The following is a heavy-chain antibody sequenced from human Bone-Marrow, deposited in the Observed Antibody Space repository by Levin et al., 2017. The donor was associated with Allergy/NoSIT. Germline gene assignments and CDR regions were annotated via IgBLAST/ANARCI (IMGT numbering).Heavy chain of an antibody. CDR3: ARGRYCSSTSCYEFYSYYFDY. J-gene: IGHJ4*02. D-gene: IGHD2-2*01. CDR2: IYYSGST. Sequence: SETLSLTCTVSGGSISSGGYYWSWIRQHPGKGLEWIGYIYYSGSTYYNPSLKSRVTISVDTSKNQFSLKLSSVTAADTAVYYCARGRYCSSTSCYEFYSYYFDYWGQGTLVTVSS. V-gene: IGHV4-31*03. CDR1: GGSISSGGYY.